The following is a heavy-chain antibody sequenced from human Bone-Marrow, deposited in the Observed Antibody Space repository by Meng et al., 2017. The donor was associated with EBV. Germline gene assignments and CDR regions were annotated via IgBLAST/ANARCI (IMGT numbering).Heavy chain of an antibody. CDR1: GYTFHSCS. V-gene: IGHV7-4-1*02. Sequence: HVQLLQSVSDLPEPWSTVEFSLQDSGYTFHSCSVNWVPQAPGQGLEWMGWINTKTGKPTYAPGFTGRFVFSLDTSDSTTYLQISSLKTEDSAVYYCARDGGRRLDYWGQGTLVTVSS. D-gene: IGHD3-16*01. J-gene: IGHJ4*02. CDR3: ARDGGRRLDY. CDR2: INTKTGKP.